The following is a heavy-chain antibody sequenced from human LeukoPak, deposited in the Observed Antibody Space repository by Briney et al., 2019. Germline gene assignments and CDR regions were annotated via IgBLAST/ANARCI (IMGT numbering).Heavy chain of an antibody. J-gene: IGHJ5*02. CDR1: GYTFTNYG. CDR2: ISAYNGNT. Sequence: ASVKVSCKASGYTFTNYGFSWVRQAPGQGLEWMGWISAYNGNTNYAQKFQGRVTMTTDTSTSTAYMELRSLRSDDTAVYYCARDGAKDCSGGSCLFDPWGQGTLVTVFS. CDR3: ARDGAKDCSGGSCLFDP. V-gene: IGHV1-18*01. D-gene: IGHD2-15*01.